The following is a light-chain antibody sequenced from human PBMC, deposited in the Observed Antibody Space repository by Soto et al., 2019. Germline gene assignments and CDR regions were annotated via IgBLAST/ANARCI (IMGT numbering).Light chain of an antibody. V-gene: IGKV3-15*01. CDR1: QSVGSS. Sequence: ETVMTQSPATLSVSPGEGATLSCRASQSVGSSLAWYQHKPGQAPRLLIYGANTRATGIPARFSGSGSGTDFTLTISRLEPEDFAVYFCQQYGSSVKTFGQGTKVDI. CDR3: QQYGSSVKT. J-gene: IGKJ1*01. CDR2: GAN.